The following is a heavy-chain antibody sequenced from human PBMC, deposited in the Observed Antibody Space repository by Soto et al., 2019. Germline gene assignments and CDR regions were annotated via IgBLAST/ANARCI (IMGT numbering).Heavy chain of an antibody. D-gene: IGHD6-19*01. J-gene: IGHJ4*02. CDR3: AKLGGGVPIAVAQTYFDY. CDR1: GFTFSSYA. Sequence: GGSLRLSCAASGFTFSSYAMSWVRQAPGKGLEWVSAISGSGGSTYHAASVKGRFTIPRVNSKNTLYLQMNSRRAEDTAVYYCAKLGGGVPIAVAQTYFDYWGQGTLVTVSS. CDR2: ISGSGGST. V-gene: IGHV3-23*01.